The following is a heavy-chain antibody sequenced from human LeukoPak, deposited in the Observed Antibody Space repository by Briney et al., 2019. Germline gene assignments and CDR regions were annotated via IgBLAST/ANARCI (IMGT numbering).Heavy chain of an antibody. D-gene: IGHD1-1*01. CDR2: ISSRTGSTI. V-gene: IGHV3-48*02. CDR3: ARVEPIGINY. Sequence: GGSLRLSCAASGFTVSSNYMSWVRQAPGKGLEWVAYISSRTGSTIYYGGSVEGRFTISRDNSKKSLYLQMNSLRDEDTAVYYCARVEPIGINYWGRGILVTVSS. CDR1: GFTVSSNY. J-gene: IGHJ4*02.